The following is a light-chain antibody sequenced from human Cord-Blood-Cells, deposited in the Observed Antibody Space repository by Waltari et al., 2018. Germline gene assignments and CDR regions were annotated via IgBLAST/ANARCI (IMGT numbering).Light chain of an antibody. CDR1: QSISSY. Sequence: DIQMTQSPSSLSASVGDRVTITCRASQSISSYLYWYQQKPGKAPKLLIYAASSLQSGGQSRFSGSGSGTEFTLTISSLQPEEFATYYCQQSYSTPPYTFGQGTKLEIK. J-gene: IGKJ2*01. CDR3: QQSYSTPPYT. CDR2: AAS. V-gene: IGKV1-39*01.